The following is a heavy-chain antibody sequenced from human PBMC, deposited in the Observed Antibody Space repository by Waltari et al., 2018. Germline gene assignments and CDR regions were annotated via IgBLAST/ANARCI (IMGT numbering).Heavy chain of an antibody. CDR2: IKQDGSEK. CDR1: GFTFSSYW. J-gene: IGHJ5*02. Sequence: EVQLVESRGGLVQPGGSLRLSCAASGFTFSSYWMSWVRQAPGKGLEWVANIKQDGSEKYYVDSVKGRFTISRDNAKNSLYLQMNSLRAEDTAVYYCARGFSYYDFWSGYYDNWFDPWGQGTLVTVSS. D-gene: IGHD3-3*01. V-gene: IGHV3-7*01. CDR3: ARGFSYYDFWSGYYDNWFDP.